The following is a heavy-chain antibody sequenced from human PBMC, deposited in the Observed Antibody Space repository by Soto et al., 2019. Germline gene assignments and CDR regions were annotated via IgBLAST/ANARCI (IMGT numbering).Heavy chain of an antibody. CDR1: GGSFSGYY. CDR2: INHSGST. CDR3: ARASRPFYDFWSGYPNRFDP. J-gene: IGHJ5*02. D-gene: IGHD3-3*01. Sequence: PSETLSLTCAVYGGSFSGYYWSWIRQPPGKGLEWIGEINHSGSTNYNPSLKSRVTISVDTSKNQFSLKLSSVTAADTAVYYCARASRPFYDFWSGYPNRFDPWGQGTLVTVSS. V-gene: IGHV4-34*01.